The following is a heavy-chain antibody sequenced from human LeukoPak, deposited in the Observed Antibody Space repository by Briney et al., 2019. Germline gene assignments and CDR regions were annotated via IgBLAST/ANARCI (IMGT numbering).Heavy chain of an antibody. V-gene: IGHV3-74*03. CDR3: SRSQFDY. CDR1: GFAFGSYW. CDR2: ISGDGTIK. J-gene: IGHJ4*02. Sequence: GGSLRLSCEPSGFAFGSYWMLWVRQAPGKGLVWLSRISGDGTIKTYADFVKGRFTISRDNTKNILYLQMNSLKVEDTAMYYCSRSQFDYWGQGVLVTVSS.